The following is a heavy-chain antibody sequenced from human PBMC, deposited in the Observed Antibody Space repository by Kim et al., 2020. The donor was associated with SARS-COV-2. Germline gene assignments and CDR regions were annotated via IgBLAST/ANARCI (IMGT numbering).Heavy chain of an antibody. J-gene: IGHJ4*01. D-gene: IGHD1-26*01. Sequence: NYNPTPKSRVTIAADTSKNQFSLRLNSVTAADTAVYYCARDHRGGTFFDYWGHGSLVIVSS. V-gene: IGHV4-4*07. CDR3: ARDHRGGTFFDY.